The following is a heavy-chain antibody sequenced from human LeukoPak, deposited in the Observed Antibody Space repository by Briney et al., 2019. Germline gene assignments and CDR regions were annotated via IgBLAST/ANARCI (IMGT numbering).Heavy chain of an antibody. Sequence: SVKVSCKASGGTFSSYAISWVRQAPGQGLEWMGGIIPIFGTTNYAQKFQGRVTMTTDTSTSTAYMELRSLRSDDTAVYYCARDSPLYYYDSSGYYYFRPFDYWGQGTLVTVSS. J-gene: IGHJ4*02. V-gene: IGHV1-69*05. CDR1: GGTFSSYA. CDR3: ARDSPLYYYDSSGYYYFRPFDY. D-gene: IGHD3-22*01. CDR2: IIPIFGTT.